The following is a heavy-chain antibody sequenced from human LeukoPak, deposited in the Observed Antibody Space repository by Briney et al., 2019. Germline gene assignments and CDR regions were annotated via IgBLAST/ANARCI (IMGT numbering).Heavy chain of an antibody. CDR1: GGTFSSYA. CDR3: ARSYSSSSYYYYYYMDV. CDR2: IIPIFGTA. V-gene: IGHV1-69*05. J-gene: IGHJ6*03. D-gene: IGHD6-6*01. Sequence: SVKVSCKASGGTFSSYAISWVRQAPGQGLEWMGGIIPIFGTANYAQKFQGRVTITTDESTSTAYMELSSLRSEDTAMYYCARSYSSSSYYYYYYMDVWGKGTTVTVSS.